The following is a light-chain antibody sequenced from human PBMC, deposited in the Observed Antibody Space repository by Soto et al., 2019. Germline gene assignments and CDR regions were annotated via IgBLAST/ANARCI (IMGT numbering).Light chain of an antibody. CDR2: GAS. Sequence: PGERATLSCRASETISSHYIAWYQQKPGQAPRLLIFGASTRATGLPDRFSGSWSGTDFTLTISRLEPEDFAVYYCQNFGDSPFTFGPGTKVDIK. J-gene: IGKJ3*01. CDR1: ETISSHY. CDR3: QNFGDSPFT. V-gene: IGKV3-20*01.